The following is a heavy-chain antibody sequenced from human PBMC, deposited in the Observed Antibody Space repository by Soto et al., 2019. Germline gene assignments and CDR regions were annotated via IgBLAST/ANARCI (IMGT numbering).Heavy chain of an antibody. Sequence: SETLSLTCAVSGGSISSSNWWSWVRQPPGKGLEWIGEIYHSGSTNYNPSLKSRVTMSVDKSKNQLSLKLSSVTAADTAVYYCARTAVAGTGAFDIWGQGTMVTVSS. V-gene: IGHV4-4*02. D-gene: IGHD6-19*01. CDR2: IYHSGST. J-gene: IGHJ3*02. CDR3: ARTAVAGTGAFDI. CDR1: GGSISSSNW.